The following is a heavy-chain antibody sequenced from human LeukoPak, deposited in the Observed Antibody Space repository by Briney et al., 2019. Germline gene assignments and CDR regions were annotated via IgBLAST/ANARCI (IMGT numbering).Heavy chain of an antibody. CDR3: ARLRRFWFDP. CDR1: GDIFTSYG. Sequence: ASVRVSCKATGDIFTSYGISRVRQAPGQWLEWMGWISAYNGNTNYAQKLQGRVTMTTDTSTSTAYMELRSLRSDDTAVYYCARLRRFWFDPWGQGTLVTVSS. CDR2: ISAYNGNT. V-gene: IGHV1-18*04. J-gene: IGHJ5*02.